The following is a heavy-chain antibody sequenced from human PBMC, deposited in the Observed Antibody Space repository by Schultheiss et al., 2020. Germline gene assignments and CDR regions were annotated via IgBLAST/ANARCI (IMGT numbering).Heavy chain of an antibody. Sequence: SQTLSLTCTVSGGSISSGDYYWSWIRQHPGKGLEWIGYIYYSGSTYYNPSLKSRVTISVDTSKNQFSLKLSSVTAADTAVYYCARDVIVAGYGMDVWGQGTTVTVSS. D-gene: IGHD5-12*01. V-gene: IGHV4-31*03. J-gene: IGHJ6*02. CDR1: GGSISSGDYY. CDR2: IYYSGST. CDR3: ARDVIVAGYGMDV.